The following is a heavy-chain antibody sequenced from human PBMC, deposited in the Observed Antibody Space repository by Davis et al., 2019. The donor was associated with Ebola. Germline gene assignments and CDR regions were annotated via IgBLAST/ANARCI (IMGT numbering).Heavy chain of an antibody. CDR1: GYTFIDNY. J-gene: IGHJ6*03. CDR3: ARALSATYDYYVDV. Sequence: AASVKVPCKASGYTFIDNYIHWMRQAPGQGPEWMGWINPKSGGTKYAQRFQDWVTMTRDTSITTAYVELSGLTSDDTAIYYCARALSATYDYYVDVWGKGTAVTVSS. V-gene: IGHV1-2*04. D-gene: IGHD2-8*01. CDR2: INPKSGGT.